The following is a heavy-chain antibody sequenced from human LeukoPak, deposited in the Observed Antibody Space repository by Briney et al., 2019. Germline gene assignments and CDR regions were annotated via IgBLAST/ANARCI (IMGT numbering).Heavy chain of an antibody. CDR2: IKQDGSEK. CDR1: GFTFSSYW. D-gene: IGHD3-22*01. CDR3: ARGGYYYDRLDAFDI. Sequence: GGSLRLSCAASGFTFSSYWMSWVRQAPGKGLEWVANIKQDGSEKYYVDSVKGRFTISRDNAKNSLYLQMNSLRAEDTAVYYCARGGYYYDRLDAFDIWGQGTMVTVSS. V-gene: IGHV3-7*01. J-gene: IGHJ3*02.